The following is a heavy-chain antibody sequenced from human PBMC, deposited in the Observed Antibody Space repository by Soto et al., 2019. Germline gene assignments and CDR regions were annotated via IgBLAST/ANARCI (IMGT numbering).Heavy chain of an antibody. CDR2: IYPGDSDT. Sequence: LVESLKISCKGSGYIFTSYWIGCLRQMPGKGLEWMGIIYPGDSDTRYSPSFQGQVTISADKSISTAYLQWSSLKASDTAMYYCASTTVTTDDAFDIWGQGTMVTVSS. CDR1: GYIFTSYW. V-gene: IGHV5-51*01. CDR3: ASTTVTTDDAFDI. D-gene: IGHD4-17*01. J-gene: IGHJ3*02.